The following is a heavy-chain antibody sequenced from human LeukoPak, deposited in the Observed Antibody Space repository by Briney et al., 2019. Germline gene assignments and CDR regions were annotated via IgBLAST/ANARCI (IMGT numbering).Heavy chain of an antibody. V-gene: IGHV3-7*01. CDR1: GFTFSSYW. J-gene: IGHJ4*02. Sequence: PGGSLRLSCAASGFTFSSYWMSWVRQAPGKGLEWVANIKQDGSEKYYVDSVKGRFTISRDNAKNSVFLQMNTLRVDDTAVYYCARAEYQLLEYDWGQATLVAVSS. CDR3: ARAEYQLLEYD. D-gene: IGHD2-2*01. CDR2: IKQDGSEK.